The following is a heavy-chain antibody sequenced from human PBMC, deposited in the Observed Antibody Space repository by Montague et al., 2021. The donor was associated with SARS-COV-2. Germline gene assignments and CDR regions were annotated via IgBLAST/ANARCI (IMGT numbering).Heavy chain of an antibody. CDR2: IYYSGST. D-gene: IGHD3-22*01. Sequence: SETLPLTCTVSGGSVSSGSYYWSWIRQPPGKGLEWIGYIYYSGSTNYNPSLKSRVTISVDTSKNQFSLKLSSVTAADTAVYYCARERLGYYDTSSYYIFDYWGQGTLVTVSS. V-gene: IGHV4-61*01. CDR1: GGSVSSGSYY. J-gene: IGHJ4*02. CDR3: ARERLGYYDTSSYYIFDY.